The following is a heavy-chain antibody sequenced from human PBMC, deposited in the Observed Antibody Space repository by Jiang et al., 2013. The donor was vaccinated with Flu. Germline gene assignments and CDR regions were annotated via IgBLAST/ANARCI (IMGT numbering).Heavy chain of an antibody. J-gene: IGHJ6*02. Sequence: GAEVKKPGESLKISCEGSGYNFSNYWIGWVRQMPGKGLEWMGLIYPDDSDTRYSPSFQGQVTFSADKSISTAYLQWSSLKASDTAMYFCARRAQLGESWGGMDVWGRRTTVTVSS. CDR1: GYNFSNYW. V-gene: IGHV5-51*01. CDR2: IYPDDSDT. D-gene: IGHD3-10*01. CDR3: ARRAQLGESWGGMDV.